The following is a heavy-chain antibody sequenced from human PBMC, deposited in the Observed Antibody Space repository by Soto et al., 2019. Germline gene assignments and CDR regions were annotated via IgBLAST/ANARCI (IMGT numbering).Heavy chain of an antibody. D-gene: IGHD3-10*01. CDR3: ARYYWSLRYFDL. V-gene: IGHV4-4*07. Sequence: TLSLTCSVSGASISTHSWSWIRLPAGKGLEWIGHVSHIGSADYSPSLKSRVTMSVDTSKNQFSLKLSSVSAADTAVYYCARYYWSLRYFDLWGQGTLVTVSS. CDR2: VSHIGSA. CDR1: GASISTHS. J-gene: IGHJ4*02.